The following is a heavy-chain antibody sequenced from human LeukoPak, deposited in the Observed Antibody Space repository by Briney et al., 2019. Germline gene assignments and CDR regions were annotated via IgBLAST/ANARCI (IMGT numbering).Heavy chain of an antibody. Sequence: SETLSLTCTVSGGSISSYYWSWIRQPPGKGLEWIGYIYYSGSTNYNPSLKRRVTISVDTSKNQFALKLSSVTAADTAVYYCARSRKTSVDYWGRGTLVTVSS. V-gene: IGHV4-59*01. D-gene: IGHD1-1*01. CDR1: GGSISSYY. CDR2: IYYSGST. CDR3: ARSRKTSVDY. J-gene: IGHJ4*02.